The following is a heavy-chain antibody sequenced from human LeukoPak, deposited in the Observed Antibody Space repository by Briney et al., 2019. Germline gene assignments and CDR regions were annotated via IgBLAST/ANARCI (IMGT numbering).Heavy chain of an antibody. CDR3: ARALIAAAGIPSFDI. CDR1: GGSFSGYY. Sequence: PSQTLSLTCAVYGGSFSGYYWSWIRQPPGKGLEWIGEINHSGSTNYNPSLKSRVTISVDTSKNQFSLKLSSVTAADTAVYYCARALIAAAGIPSFDIWGQGTMVTVSS. CDR2: INHSGST. D-gene: IGHD6-13*01. J-gene: IGHJ3*02. V-gene: IGHV4-34*01.